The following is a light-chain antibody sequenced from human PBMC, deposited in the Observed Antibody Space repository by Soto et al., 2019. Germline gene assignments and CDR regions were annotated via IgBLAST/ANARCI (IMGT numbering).Light chain of an antibody. V-gene: IGKV1-5*03. CDR1: QSISSW. CDR3: QQYDSSPST. J-gene: IGKJ2*01. CDR2: KSS. Sequence: DIQMTQSPSTLSASVGDRVTITCRASQSISSWLAWYQQKPGKAPKLLIYKSSSVATGVPSRFSGSGSGTEFTLTISSLQPDDFAAYYCQQYDSSPSTFGQGTKLEIK.